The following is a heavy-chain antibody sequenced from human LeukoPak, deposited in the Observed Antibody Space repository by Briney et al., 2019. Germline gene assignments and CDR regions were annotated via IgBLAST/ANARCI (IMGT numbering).Heavy chain of an antibody. CDR2: ISYDGSNK. CDR1: GFTFSSYA. V-gene: IGHV3-30*04. CDR3: AKDGYSSSPDY. J-gene: IGHJ4*02. Sequence: GGSLRLSCAASGFTFSSYAMHWVRQAPGKGLEWVAVISYDGSNKYYADSVKGRFTISRDNSKNTLYLQMNSLRAEDTAVYYCAKDGYSSSPDYWGQGTLVTVSS. D-gene: IGHD6-13*01.